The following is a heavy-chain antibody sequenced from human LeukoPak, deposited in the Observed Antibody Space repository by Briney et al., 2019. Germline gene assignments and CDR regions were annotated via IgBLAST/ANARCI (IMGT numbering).Heavy chain of an antibody. V-gene: IGHV3-15*01. J-gene: IGHJ6*02. CDR1: GFTFNNAW. D-gene: IGHD1-26*01. CDR3: TSGGLLYYYGMDV. Sequence: GGSLRLSCAASGFTFNNAWMSWVRQAPGKGLEWVGRIKRKTDGGTTDYAAPVKGRFTISRDDSKNMLYLQMNSLKTEDTAVYHCTSGGLLYYYGMDVWGQGTTVTVSS. CDR2: IKRKTDGGTT.